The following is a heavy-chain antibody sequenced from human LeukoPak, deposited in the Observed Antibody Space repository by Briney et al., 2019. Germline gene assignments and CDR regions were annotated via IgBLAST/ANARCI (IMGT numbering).Heavy chain of an antibody. J-gene: IGHJ4*02. CDR1: GYTFTGYY. V-gene: IGHV1-8*02. CDR3: ARGNYDSGGYYYSAY. CDR2: MNPNSGNT. D-gene: IGHD3-22*01. Sequence: ASVKVSCKASGYTFTGYYMHWVRQAPGQGLEWMGWMNPNSGNTGYAQKFQGRVTMTRNTSISTAYMELSSLRSEDTAVYYCARGNYDSGGYYYSAYWGQGTLVTVSS.